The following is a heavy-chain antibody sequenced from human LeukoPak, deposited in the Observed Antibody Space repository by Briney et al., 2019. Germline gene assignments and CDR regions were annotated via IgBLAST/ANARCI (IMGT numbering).Heavy chain of an antibody. D-gene: IGHD2-2*01. Sequence: GGSLRLSWAASGFIFSSYWMHWVRKAPGKGLVWVSRINSDGSSTSYADSVKGRFTISRDNAKNTLYLQMNSLRAEDTAVYYCARRVVVPAAPYYFDYWGQGTLVTVSS. CDR2: INSDGSST. J-gene: IGHJ4*02. CDR3: ARRVVVPAAPYYFDY. CDR1: GFIFSSYW. V-gene: IGHV3-74*01.